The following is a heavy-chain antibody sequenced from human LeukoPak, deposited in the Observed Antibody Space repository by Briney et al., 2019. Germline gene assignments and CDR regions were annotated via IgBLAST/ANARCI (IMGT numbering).Heavy chain of an antibody. CDR3: ARGSYPTALHY. Sequence: SETLSLTCTVSGGSISSYYWSWIRQPPGEGLGRIGYIYYSGSTNYNPSLMSRVTISLATSKHPFSLKFSSAAAAHTAGYCCARGSYPTALHYWGEGTLVSVST. CDR1: GGSISSYY. V-gene: IGHV4-59*01. CDR2: IYYSGST. J-gene: IGHJ4*02. D-gene: IGHD3-16*02.